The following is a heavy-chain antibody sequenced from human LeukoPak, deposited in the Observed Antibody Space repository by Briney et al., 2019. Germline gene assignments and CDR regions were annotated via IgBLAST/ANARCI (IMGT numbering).Heavy chain of an antibody. CDR2: ISSSSSYT. Sequence: PGGSLRLSCAASGFTFSSYAMTWVRQAPGKGLEWVSYISSSSSYTNYADSVKGRFTISRDNAKNSLYLQMNSLRAEDTAVYYCARGDCSSTSCYGYYYYGMDVWGQGTTVTVSS. V-gene: IGHV3-21*05. D-gene: IGHD2-2*01. J-gene: IGHJ6*02. CDR1: GFTFSSYA. CDR3: ARGDCSSTSCYGYYYYGMDV.